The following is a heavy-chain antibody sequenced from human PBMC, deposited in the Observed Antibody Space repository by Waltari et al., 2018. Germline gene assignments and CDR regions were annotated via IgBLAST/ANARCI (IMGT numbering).Heavy chain of an antibody. CDR2: IKQDGSET. D-gene: IGHD3-3*01. Sequence: EVQLEESGGGLVQPGGSLRLSCAASGFTFSSYWMTWVRQAPGKGLGWVAKIKQDGSETYYADSLKGRFTISRDNAKNSLYLQMNSLRAEDTALYYCARDHVFRGDFWSGYYGSWGQGTLVTVSS. CDR3: ARDHVFRGDFWSGYYGS. V-gene: IGHV3-7*01. CDR1: GFTFSSYW. J-gene: IGHJ5*02.